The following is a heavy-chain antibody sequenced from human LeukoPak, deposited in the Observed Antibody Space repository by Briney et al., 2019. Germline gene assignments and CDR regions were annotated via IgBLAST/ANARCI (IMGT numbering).Heavy chain of an antibody. V-gene: IGHV1-69*04. D-gene: IGHD6-13*01. Sequence: SVKVSCKATGGTFSSYAIIWVRQAPGQGLEWMGRIIPILGIANYAQKFQGRVTITADKSTSTAYMELSSLRSEDTAVYYCARVRGQDSSSWFDYWGQGTLVTVSS. J-gene: IGHJ4*02. CDR1: GGTFSSYA. CDR2: IIPILGIA. CDR3: ARVRGQDSSSWFDY.